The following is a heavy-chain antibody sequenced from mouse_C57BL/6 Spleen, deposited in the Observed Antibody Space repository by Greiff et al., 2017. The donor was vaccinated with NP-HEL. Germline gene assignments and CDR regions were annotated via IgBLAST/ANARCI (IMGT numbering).Heavy chain of an antibody. J-gene: IGHJ4*01. V-gene: IGHV1-43*01. CDR3: ARDPYGYDDEYYAMDY. CDR2: INPSTGGT. Sequence: EVQLQQSGPELVKPGASVKISCKASGYSFTGYYMHWVKQSSEKSLEWIGEINPSTGGTSYNQKFKGKATLTVDKSSSTAYMQLKSLTSEDSAVYYCARDPYGYDDEYYAMDYWGQGTSVTVSS. D-gene: IGHD2-2*01. CDR1: GYSFTGYY.